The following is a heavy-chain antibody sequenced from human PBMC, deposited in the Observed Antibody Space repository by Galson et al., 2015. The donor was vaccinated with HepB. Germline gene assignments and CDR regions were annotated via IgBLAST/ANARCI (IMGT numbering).Heavy chain of an antibody. V-gene: IGHV3-74*01. D-gene: IGHD4-23*01. Sequence: SLRLSCAASGFTFSFYWMDWVRQAPRKGLLWVSRINNDGTTTNYADSVKGRFTISRDNAKNTLYLQMNSLRAEDTAVYYCARPYGGNYHFDYWGQGTLVTVSS. J-gene: IGHJ4*02. CDR1: GFTFSFYW. CDR2: INNDGTTT. CDR3: ARPYGGNYHFDY.